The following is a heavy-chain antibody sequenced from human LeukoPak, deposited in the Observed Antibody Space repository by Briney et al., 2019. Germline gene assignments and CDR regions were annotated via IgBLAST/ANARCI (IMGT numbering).Heavy chain of an antibody. J-gene: IGHJ5*02. V-gene: IGHV4-59*01. CDR1: GGSISSYY. CDR2: IYYSGST. CDR3: ARGDNYRSGGSCYPPLYNWFDP. D-gene: IGHD2-15*01. Sequence: SETLSLTCTVSGGSISSYYWSWIRQPPGKGLEWIGYIYYSGSTNYNPSLKSRVTISVDTSKNQFSLKLSSVTAADTAVYYCARGDNYRSGGSCYPPLYNWFDPWGQGTLVTVSS.